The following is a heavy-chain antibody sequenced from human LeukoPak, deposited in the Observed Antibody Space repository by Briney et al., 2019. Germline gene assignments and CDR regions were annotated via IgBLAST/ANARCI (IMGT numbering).Heavy chain of an antibody. Sequence: PGRSLRLSCAASGLNFDDYAMYWVRQAPGKGLEWVSGISWNGGSVGYADSVKGRFTISRDNAKSSLYLQMNSLRAEDMALYYCAKGPSGSPRTAIDIWGQGTMVIVSS. D-gene: IGHD1-26*01. CDR1: GLNFDDYA. V-gene: IGHV3-9*03. CDR2: ISWNGGSV. J-gene: IGHJ3*02. CDR3: AKGPSGSPRTAIDI.